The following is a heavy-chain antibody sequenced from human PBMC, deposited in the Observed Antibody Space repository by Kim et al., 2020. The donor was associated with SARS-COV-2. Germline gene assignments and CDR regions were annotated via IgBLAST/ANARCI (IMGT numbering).Heavy chain of an antibody. D-gene: IGHD3-10*01. Sequence: SETLSLTCAVYGGSFSGYHWSWVRQPPGKGLEWIGEINHSGGTNYNPSLKSRVTISLDTSKHQFSLRLNSVTAADTAVYYCARWVVYGSVEDVWGQGTTVTVSS. CDR3: ARWVVYGSVEDV. V-gene: IGHV4-34*01. CDR1: GGSFSGYH. CDR2: INHSGGT. J-gene: IGHJ6*02.